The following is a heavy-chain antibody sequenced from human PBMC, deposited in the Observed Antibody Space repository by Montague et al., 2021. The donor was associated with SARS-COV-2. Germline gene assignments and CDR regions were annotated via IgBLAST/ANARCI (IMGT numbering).Heavy chain of an antibody. V-gene: IGHV3-48*04. Sequence: SLRLSCAASGFTFSSYSMNWVRQAPGKGLEWVSYISSSSSTIYYADSVKGRFTISRDNAKNSLYLQMNSLRAEDTAVYYCARNGIPDIVATIISYYYYYGMDVWGQGTTVTVSS. D-gene: IGHD5-12*01. CDR1: GFTFSSYS. CDR3: ARNGIPDIVATIISYYYYYGMDV. J-gene: IGHJ6*02. CDR2: ISSSSSTI.